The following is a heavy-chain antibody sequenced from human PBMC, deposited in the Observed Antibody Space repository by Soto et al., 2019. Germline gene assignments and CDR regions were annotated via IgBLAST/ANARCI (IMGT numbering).Heavy chain of an antibody. CDR3: AREVAAEYYGMDV. D-gene: IGHD6-19*01. CDR2: IKQDGSEK. V-gene: IGHV3-7*01. Sequence: GGSLRLSCAASGFTFSSYWMSWVRQAPGKGLEWVANIKQDGSEKYYVDSVKGRFTISRDNAKNSLYLQMNSLRAEDTAVYYCAREVAAEYYGMDVWGQGTTVTVSS. CDR1: GFTFSSYW. J-gene: IGHJ6*02.